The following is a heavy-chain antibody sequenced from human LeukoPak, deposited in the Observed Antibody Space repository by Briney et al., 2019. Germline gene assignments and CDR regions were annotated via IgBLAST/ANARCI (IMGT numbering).Heavy chain of an antibody. J-gene: IGHJ4*02. Sequence: SETLSLTCAVYGGSFSGYYWSWIRQPPGKGLEWIGEINHSGSTTYNPSLKSQVSISIDTSKNQFSLKLRSVTAADTAVYYCARDRGYSYGIDYWGQGTLVTVSS. CDR1: GGSFSGYY. V-gene: IGHV4-34*01. D-gene: IGHD5-18*01. CDR3: ARDRGYSYGIDY. CDR2: INHSGST.